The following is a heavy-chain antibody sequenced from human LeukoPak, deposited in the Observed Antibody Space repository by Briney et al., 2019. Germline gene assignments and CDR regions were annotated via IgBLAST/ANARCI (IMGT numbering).Heavy chain of an antibody. Sequence: SETLSLTCAVYGGSFSGYYWSWIRQPPGKGLEWIGEINHSGSTNYNPSLKSRVTISVDTSKNQFSLKLSSVTAADTAVYYCARKGTVTTFWFDPWGQGTLVTVSS. D-gene: IGHD4-11*01. CDR3: ARKGTVTTFWFDP. V-gene: IGHV4-34*01. CDR2: INHSGST. CDR1: GGSFSGYY. J-gene: IGHJ5*02.